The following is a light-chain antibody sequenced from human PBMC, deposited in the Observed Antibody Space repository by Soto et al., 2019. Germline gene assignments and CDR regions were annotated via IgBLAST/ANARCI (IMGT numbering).Light chain of an antibody. CDR3: QKYNSAPQP. CDR1: QTISSW. J-gene: IGKJ1*01. CDR2: KAS. V-gene: IGKV1-27*01. Sequence: DIQMTQSPSTLSGSVGDRVTITFRASQTISSWLAWYQQKPGKAPKLLIYKASTLQSGVPSRFSGSGSGTDFTLTISSLQPEDVATYYCQKYNSAPQPFAQGTKVDIK.